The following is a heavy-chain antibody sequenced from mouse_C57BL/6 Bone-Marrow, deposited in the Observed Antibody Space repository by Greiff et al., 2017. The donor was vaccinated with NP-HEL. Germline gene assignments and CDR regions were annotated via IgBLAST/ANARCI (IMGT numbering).Heavy chain of an antibody. J-gene: IGHJ4*01. V-gene: IGHV5-4*01. Sequence: LVESGGGLVKPGGSLKLSCAASGFTFSSYAMSWVRQTPEKRLEWVATISDGGSYTYYPDNVKGRFTISRDNAKNNLYLQMSHLKSEDTAMYYCAREGVVAMDYWGQGTSVTVSS. D-gene: IGHD1-1*01. CDR1: GFTFSSYA. CDR2: ISDGGSYT. CDR3: AREGVVAMDY.